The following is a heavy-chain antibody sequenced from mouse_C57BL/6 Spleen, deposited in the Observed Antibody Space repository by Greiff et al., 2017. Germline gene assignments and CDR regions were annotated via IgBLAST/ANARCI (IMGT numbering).Heavy chain of an antibody. D-gene: IGHD2-3*01. CDR2: ISGGGGNT. CDR3: ARHEGLLRPFDY. Sequence: EVKLMESGGGLVKPGGSLKLSCAASGFTFSSYTMSWVRQTPEKRLEWVATISGGGGNTYYPDSVKGRFTISRDNAKNTLYLQMSSLRSEDTALYYCARHEGLLRPFDYWGQGTTLTVSS. J-gene: IGHJ2*01. CDR1: GFTFSSYT. V-gene: IGHV5-9*01.